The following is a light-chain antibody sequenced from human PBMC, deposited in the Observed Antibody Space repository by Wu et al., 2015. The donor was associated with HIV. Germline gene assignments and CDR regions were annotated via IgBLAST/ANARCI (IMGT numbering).Light chain of an antibody. CDR2: ATS. J-gene: IGKJ2*03. CDR1: QSVSSN. V-gene: IGKV3-15*01. CDR3: QQYNDWRLYS. Sequence: EIVMTQSPATLSVSPGERATLSCRASQSVSSNLAWYQQIPGQAPRLLIYATSTRATGVPARFSGSGSGTEFTLTISSLQSEDFAVYYCQQYNDWRLYSFGQGTKVE.